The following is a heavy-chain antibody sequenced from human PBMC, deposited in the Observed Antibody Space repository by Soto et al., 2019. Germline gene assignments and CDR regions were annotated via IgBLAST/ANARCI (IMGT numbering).Heavy chain of an antibody. CDR2: ISSNGGST. V-gene: IGHV3-64D*06. J-gene: IGHJ4*02. D-gene: IGHD6-13*01. Sequence: GGSLRLSCSASGFTFSSYAMHWVRQAPGKGLEYVSAISSNGGSTYYADSVKGRFTISRDNSKNTLYLQMSSLRAEDTAVYYCAYCSSWSVAGYYFVYWGQGTLVTVSS. CDR3: AYCSSWSVAGYYFVY. CDR1: GFTFSSYA.